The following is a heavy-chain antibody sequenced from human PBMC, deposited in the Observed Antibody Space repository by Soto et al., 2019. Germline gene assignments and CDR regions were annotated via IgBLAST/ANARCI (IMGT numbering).Heavy chain of an antibody. CDR3: ARQRTSVVTQAYFDS. V-gene: IGHV4-39*01. CDR2: IYYSGST. J-gene: IGHJ4*02. Sequence: SETLSLTCTVTGDSINNRSYYWGWIRQPPGKGLEWIGSIYYSGSTYNNPSLKSRVSMSVDTSKNKFSLKLTSVTAAATALYYCARQRTSVVTQAYFDSWGEGSLVTVSS. D-gene: IGHD2-21*02. CDR1: GDSINNRSYY.